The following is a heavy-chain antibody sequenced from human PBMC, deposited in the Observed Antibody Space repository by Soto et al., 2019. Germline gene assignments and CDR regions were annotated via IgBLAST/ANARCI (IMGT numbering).Heavy chain of an antibody. D-gene: IGHD3-10*01. CDR3: ARRRARRGPLDH. CDR1: GGSISSGGYS. V-gene: IGHV4-31*03. Sequence: QVQLQEPGPGLVKPSQTLSLTCTVSGGSISSGGYSWSWIRQHPGKGLEWIGYIYYSGSTYYNTSLKSRVTISVDTSKDQFSLKLSSVTAADTAVYYCARRRARRGPLDHWGQGTLVTVSS. J-gene: IGHJ4*02. CDR2: IYYSGST.